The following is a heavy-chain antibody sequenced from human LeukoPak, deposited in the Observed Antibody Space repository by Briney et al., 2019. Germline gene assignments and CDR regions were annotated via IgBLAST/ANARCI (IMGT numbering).Heavy chain of an antibody. J-gene: IGHJ4*02. CDR1: GFTFSSYS. Sequence: GGSLRLSCAASGFTFSSYSMNWVRQAPGKGLEWVSYISSSSSTIYYADSVKGRFTISRDNAKNSLYLQMNSLRAEDTALYYCAKVAFGSLAAAAYFDYWGQGILVTVSS. CDR3: AKVAFGSLAAAAYFDY. V-gene: IGHV3-48*04. CDR2: ISSSSSTI. D-gene: IGHD6-13*01.